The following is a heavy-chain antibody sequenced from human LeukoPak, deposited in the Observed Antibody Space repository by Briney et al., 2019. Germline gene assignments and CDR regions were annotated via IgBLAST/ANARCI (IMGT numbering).Heavy chain of an antibody. CDR1: GFTFSNYG. CDR2: IWYDGSNK. D-gene: IGHD6-6*01. CDR3: AKRGSAWDLDF. J-gene: IGHJ4*02. V-gene: IGHV3-33*06. Sequence: GRSLRLSCAVSGFTFSNYGMHWVRQAPGKGLEWVAVIWYDGSNKYYADSVMGRFTISRDNSKNTLYLQMNSLRAEDTAEYYCAKRGSAWDLDFWGQGILVTVFS.